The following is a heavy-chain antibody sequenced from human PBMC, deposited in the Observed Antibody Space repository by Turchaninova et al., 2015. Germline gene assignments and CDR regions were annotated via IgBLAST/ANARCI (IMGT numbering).Heavy chain of an antibody. D-gene: IGHD6-13*01. CDR3: TSDLQLSSKCGDVFDY. V-gene: IGHV3-49*03. Sequence: EVQLLESGGGLVQPGRSLRLSCTPSGFTFGVYNLSLFRQAPGRGLEWVGFISSNTYCGTTEYSSAVKYRFTISRDDSNIVTYLQMLSLKPEDTALYYCTSDLQLSSKCGDVFDYWGQGTLVTVSS. CDR2: ISSNTYCGTT. J-gene: IGHJ4*02. CDR1: GFTFGVYN.